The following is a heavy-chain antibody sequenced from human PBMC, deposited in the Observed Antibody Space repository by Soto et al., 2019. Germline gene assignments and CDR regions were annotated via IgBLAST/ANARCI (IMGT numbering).Heavy chain of an antibody. V-gene: IGHV4-30-4*01. Sequence: QVQLQESGPGLVKPSQTLSLTCTVSGGSISSGDYYWSWIRQPTGKGREWIGYIYYSGSTYYNPSLKSRVTISVDTSKTQFSLTLSSVTAADTAVYYCARASPVVTDVWGQGTTFTVSS. CDR1: GGSISSGDYY. D-gene: IGHD5-18*01. CDR3: ARASPVVTDV. CDR2: IYYSGST. J-gene: IGHJ6*02.